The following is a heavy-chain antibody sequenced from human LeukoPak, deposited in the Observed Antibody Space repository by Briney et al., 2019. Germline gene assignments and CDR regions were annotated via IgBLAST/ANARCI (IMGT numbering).Heavy chain of an antibody. J-gene: IGHJ4*02. CDR1: GFTFSSYA. V-gene: IGHV3-30-3*01. Sequence: GGSLRLSCAASGFTFSSYAMHWVRQAPGKGLEGVAVISYDGSNKYYADSVKGRFTISRDNSKNTLYLQMNSLRAEDTAVYYCARDPSLAVVDYWGQGTLVTVSS. CDR2: ISYDGSNK. CDR3: ARDPSLAVVDY. D-gene: IGHD2-15*01.